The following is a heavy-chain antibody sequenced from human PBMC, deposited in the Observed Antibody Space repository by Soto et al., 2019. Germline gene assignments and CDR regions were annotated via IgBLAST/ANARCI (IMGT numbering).Heavy chain of an antibody. CDR2: INAGNGNT. CDR1: GYTFTSYA. V-gene: IGHV1-3*01. D-gene: IGHD1-7*01. Sequence: QVQLVQSGAEVKKPGASVKVSCKASGYTFTSYAMHWVRQAPGQRLEWMGWINAGNGNTKYSQKFQGRVTITRDTSASTAYMELSSLRSEDTAVYYCASNNWNSDSYYYYMDVWGKGTTVTVSS. CDR3: ASNNWNSDSYYYYMDV. J-gene: IGHJ6*03.